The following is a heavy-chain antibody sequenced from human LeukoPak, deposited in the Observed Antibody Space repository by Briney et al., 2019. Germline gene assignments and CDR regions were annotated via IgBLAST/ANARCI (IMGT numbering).Heavy chain of an antibody. D-gene: IGHD2-8*02. V-gene: IGHV6-1*01. Sequence: SQTLSLTCAISGDSVSSKSAAWNWIRQSPSRGLEWLGRTYYRSKWYNEYAVSVKSRITINPDTSKNQFSLQLSAVSPGDTAVYYCARSTGPLGDWGQGTPVTVSS. CDR2: TYYRSKWYN. J-gene: IGHJ4*02. CDR3: ARSTGPLGD. CDR1: GDSVSSKSAA.